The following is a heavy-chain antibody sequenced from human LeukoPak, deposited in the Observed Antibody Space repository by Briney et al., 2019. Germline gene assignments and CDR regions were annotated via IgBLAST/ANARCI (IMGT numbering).Heavy chain of an antibody. V-gene: IGHV5-51*01. D-gene: IGHD6-19*01. Sequence: GESLKISCKGSGYSFTSYWIGWVRQMPGKGLEWMGIIYPGDSDTRYSPSFQGQVTISADKSISTAYLQWSSLKASDTAMYYCAARRQWLVKQDDAFDIWGQGTMVTVSS. CDR3: AARRQWLVKQDDAFDI. CDR2: IYPGDSDT. CDR1: GYSFTSYW. J-gene: IGHJ3*02.